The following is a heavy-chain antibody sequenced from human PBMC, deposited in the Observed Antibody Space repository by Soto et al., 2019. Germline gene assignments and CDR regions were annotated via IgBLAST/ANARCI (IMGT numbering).Heavy chain of an antibody. V-gene: IGHV3-21*01. Sequence: PGGSLRLSCAASGFTFSSYSMNWVRQAPGKGLEWVSSISSSSSYIYYADSVKGRFTISRDNAKNSLYLQMNSLRAEDTAVYYCARHRPNAEYFQHWGQGTLVTVSS. CDR2: ISSSSSYI. CDR3: ARHRPNAEYFQH. J-gene: IGHJ1*01. CDR1: GFTFSSYS.